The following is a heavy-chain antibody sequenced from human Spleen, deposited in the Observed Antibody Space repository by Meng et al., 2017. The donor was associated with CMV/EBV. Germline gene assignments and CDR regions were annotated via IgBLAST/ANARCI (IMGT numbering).Heavy chain of an antibody. D-gene: IGHD2-2*01. J-gene: IGHJ4*02. Sequence: GESLKISCAASGFTFSNYAMSWVRQAPGQGLEWVSTITNTGVNTYYADSVKGRFTISRDNSNSTLYLLMNSLRAEDTAVYYCAKGHIVVVPPALDYWGQGTLVTVSS. CDR1: GFTFSNYA. V-gene: IGHV3-23*01. CDR3: AKGHIVVVPPALDY. CDR2: ITNTGVNT.